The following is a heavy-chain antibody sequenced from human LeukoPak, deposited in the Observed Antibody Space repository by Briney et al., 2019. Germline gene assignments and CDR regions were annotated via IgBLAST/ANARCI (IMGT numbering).Heavy chain of an antibody. D-gene: IGHD1-26*01. J-gene: IGHJ3*02. V-gene: IGHV3-21*01. CDR2: ISSSSSYI. CDR3: ASRGSYPPGDAFDI. CDR1: GFTFSSYA. Sequence: GGSLRLSCAASGFTFSSYAMSWVRQARGRGRGWVSSISSSSSYISYADSVKGRFNISRDNAKNSLYLQMNSLRAEDTAVYYCASRGSYPPGDAFDIWGQGTMVTVSS.